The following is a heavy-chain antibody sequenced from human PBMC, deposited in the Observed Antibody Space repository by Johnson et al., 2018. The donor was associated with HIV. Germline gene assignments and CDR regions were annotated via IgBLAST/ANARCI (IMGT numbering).Heavy chain of an antibody. Sequence: VQLVESGGGVVRPGGSLRLSCAASGFTFSSYEMSWVRQAPGKGLEWISGINRSGDWAGYADSVKGRFTISRDNSGNTLYLQMDSLRVEDTAVYYCASTRLGAFDIWGQGTMVTVSS. CDR1: GFTFSSYE. J-gene: IGHJ3*02. D-gene: IGHD6-6*01. V-gene: IGHV3-23*04. CDR2: INRSGDWA. CDR3: ASTRLGAFDI.